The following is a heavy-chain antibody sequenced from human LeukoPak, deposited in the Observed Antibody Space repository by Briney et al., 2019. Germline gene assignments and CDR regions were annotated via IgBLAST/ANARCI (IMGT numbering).Heavy chain of an antibody. Sequence: ASVTVSFKASGYTFTNYGIGWVRPAPGQGLEWMGWISAYNGNTNYAQKLQGRVTMTTDTSTSTAYMELRSLRSDDTAVYYCARTLPYSSGWLDYWGQGTLVTVSS. V-gene: IGHV1-18*01. CDR2: ISAYNGNT. CDR1: GYTFTNYG. D-gene: IGHD6-19*01. CDR3: ARTLPYSSGWLDY. J-gene: IGHJ4*02.